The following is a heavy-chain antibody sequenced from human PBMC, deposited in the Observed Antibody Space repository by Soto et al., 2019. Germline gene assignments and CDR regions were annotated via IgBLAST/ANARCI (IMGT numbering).Heavy chain of an antibody. Sequence: PGESLKISCKGSGYSFTSYWIGWVRQMPGKGLEWMGIIYPGDSDTRYSPSFQGQVTISADKSISTAYLQWSSLKTEDTALYYCTTLTNRGRDGPFDLWGQGTMVTVSS. J-gene: IGHJ3*01. CDR3: TTLTNRGRDGPFDL. V-gene: IGHV5-51*01. CDR1: GYSFTSYW. D-gene: IGHD2-21*02. CDR2: IYPGDSDT.